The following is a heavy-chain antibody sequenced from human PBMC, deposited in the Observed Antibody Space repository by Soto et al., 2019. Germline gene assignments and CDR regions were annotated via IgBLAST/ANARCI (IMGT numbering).Heavy chain of an antibody. J-gene: IGHJ3*02. CDR3: AGQRGLGYAFDI. CDR1: GGSLSSYY. D-gene: IGHD3-10*01. V-gene: IGHV4-59*08. CDR2: IYYSGST. Sequence: SETLSLTCTVSGGSLSSYYWSWIRQPPSKGLEWIGYIYYSGSTNYNPSLKSRVTIPVDTSKNQFSLKLSSVTAADTAVFYCAGQRGLGYAFDICSQGTMVTVSS.